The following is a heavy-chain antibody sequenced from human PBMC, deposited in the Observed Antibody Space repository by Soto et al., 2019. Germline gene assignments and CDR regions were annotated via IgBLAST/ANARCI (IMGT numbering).Heavy chain of an antibody. J-gene: IGHJ4*02. CDR1: GFTFSSYW. Sequence: GGSLRLSCAASGFTFSSYWMHWARQAPGKGLVWVSRINSDGSSTTYADSVKGRFTISRDNAKNTLYLQMNSLRAEDTAVYYCVRGEGGWETYWGQGTLVTVSS. CDR3: VRGEGGWETY. D-gene: IGHD6-19*01. V-gene: IGHV3-74*01. CDR2: INSDGSST.